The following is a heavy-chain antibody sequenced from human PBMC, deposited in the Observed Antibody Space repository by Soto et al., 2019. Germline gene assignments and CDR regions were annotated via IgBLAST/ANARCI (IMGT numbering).Heavy chain of an antibody. Sequence: EVQLVESGGGLVKPGGSLRLSCAASGFTFSSYSMNWVRQAPGKGLEWVSSISSSSSYIYYADSVKGRFTISRDNATNSLYLQMNSLRAEDTAVYYCARGGVVIHYAFDIWCQGTMVTVSS. CDR2: ISSSSSYI. CDR1: GFTFSSYS. J-gene: IGHJ3*02. V-gene: IGHV3-21*01. CDR3: ARGGVVIHYAFDI. D-gene: IGHD3-3*01.